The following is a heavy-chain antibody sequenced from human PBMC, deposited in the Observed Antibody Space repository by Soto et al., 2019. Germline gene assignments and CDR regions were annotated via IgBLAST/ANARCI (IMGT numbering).Heavy chain of an antibody. Sequence: QVQLVESGGGVVQPGRSLRLSCAASGFTFSSYAMHWVRQAPGKGLEWVAVISYDGSNKYYADSVKGRFTISRDNSKNTLYLQMNSLRAEDTAVYYCARGIAARFAYWGQGTLVTVSS. J-gene: IGHJ4*02. V-gene: IGHV3-30-3*01. CDR1: GFTFSSYA. CDR2: ISYDGSNK. D-gene: IGHD6-6*01. CDR3: ARGIAARFAY.